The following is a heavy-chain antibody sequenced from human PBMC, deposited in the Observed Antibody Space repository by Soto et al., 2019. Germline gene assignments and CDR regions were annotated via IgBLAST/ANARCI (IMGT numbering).Heavy chain of an antibody. CDR2: VYRTGST. D-gene: IGHD6-13*01. CDR3: ARARATIAAAAIFDC. CDR1: GGSISTSNW. V-gene: IGHV4-4*02. Sequence: QVQLQESGPGLVKPSGTLSLTCAVSGGSISTSNWWSWVRQPPGKGLEWIGEVYRTGSTNYNPSLESRVTVSIDKSKTQSSLKLTSVTAADTAVYYCARARATIAAAAIFDCWGQGTLVTVSS. J-gene: IGHJ4*02.